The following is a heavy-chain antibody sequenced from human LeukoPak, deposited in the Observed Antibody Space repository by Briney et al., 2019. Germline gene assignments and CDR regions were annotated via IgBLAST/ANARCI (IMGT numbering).Heavy chain of an antibody. Sequence: PGGSLRLSCAASGFTFSSYGMHWVRQAPGKGLEWVAVIWYDGSNKYYADSVRGRFTISRDNSKNTLYLQMNSLRAEDTAVYYCASEPGDAFDIWGQGTMVTVSS. CDR1: GFTFSSYG. V-gene: IGHV3-33*01. CDR3: ASEPGDAFDI. J-gene: IGHJ3*02. CDR2: IWYDGSNK.